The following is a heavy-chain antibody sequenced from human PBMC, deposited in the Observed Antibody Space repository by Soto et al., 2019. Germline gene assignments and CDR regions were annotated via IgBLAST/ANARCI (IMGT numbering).Heavy chain of an antibody. J-gene: IGHJ4*02. Sequence: GASVKVSCKASGYTFTSYAMHWVRQAPGQRLEWMGWINAGNGNTKYSQKFQGRVTITRDTSASTAYMELSSLRSEDTAVYYCARDRSNYDFWSGYDDYCGQGNPGHRLL. D-gene: IGHD3-3*01. CDR3: ARDRSNYDFWSGYDDY. CDR2: INAGNGNT. V-gene: IGHV1-3*01. CDR1: GYTFTSYA.